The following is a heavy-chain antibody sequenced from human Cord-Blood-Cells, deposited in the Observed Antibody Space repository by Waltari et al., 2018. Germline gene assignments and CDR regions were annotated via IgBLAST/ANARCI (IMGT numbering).Heavy chain of an antibody. CDR3: VRGKGYDFWSGYYPSAYYYYGMDV. J-gene: IGHJ6*02. Sequence: QVQLQQWGAGLLKPSETLSLTCAVYGGSFSGYYWSWIRQPPGKGLEWIGEINHSGSTNYNPSLKSRVTISVDTSKNQFSLKLSSVTAADTAVYYCVRGKGYDFWSGYYPSAYYYYGMDVWGQGTTVTVSS. CDR1: GGSFSGYY. V-gene: IGHV4-34*01. D-gene: IGHD3-3*01. CDR2: INHSGST.